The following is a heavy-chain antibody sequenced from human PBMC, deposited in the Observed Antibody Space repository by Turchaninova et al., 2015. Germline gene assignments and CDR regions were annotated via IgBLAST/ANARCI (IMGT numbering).Heavy chain of an antibody. D-gene: IGHD3-10*01. CDR2: ISSSSTYI. V-gene: IGHV3-21*01. CDR1: GVNFSSNS. J-gene: IGHJ6*03. Sequence: EVQLVEYGGGLVKRGGSVRRSGAASGVNFSSNSLNGVRQAPGKGLEVISSISSSSTYIYYADSVRGRFTISRDNAKNSLFLQMNSLRAEDTAVYFCARGDGSGRPHYYYYMDVWGKGTTVTVSS. CDR3: ARGDGSGRPHYYYYMDV.